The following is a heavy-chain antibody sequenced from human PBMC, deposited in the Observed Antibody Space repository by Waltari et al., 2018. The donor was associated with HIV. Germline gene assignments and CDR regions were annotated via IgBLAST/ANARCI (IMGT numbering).Heavy chain of an antibody. CDR3: ARGRGTFFYFYGMDV. CDR1: GASFSDYHFFHDYY. J-gene: IGHJ6*02. Sequence: QVHLQQWGAGLLKPSEPLSLTCAVYGASFSDYHFFHDYYWNWIRQPPGKGLEWIGEVNHSGDGTDNPSLKGRVIISVDPSRNRVYLNLTSVTAADSALYYCARGRGTFFYFYGMDVWGQGTTVTV. V-gene: IGHV4-34*02. D-gene: IGHD2-21*01. CDR2: VNHSGDG.